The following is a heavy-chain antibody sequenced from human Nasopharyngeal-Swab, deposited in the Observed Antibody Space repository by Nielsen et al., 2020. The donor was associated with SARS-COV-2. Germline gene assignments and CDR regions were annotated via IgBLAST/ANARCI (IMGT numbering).Heavy chain of an antibody. Sequence: ASVKVSCKASGYTFTNYYMHWVRQAPGQGLEWMGIISPSGDATGYAQQFQGRFAMTRDTSTSTVYMELSSLRSEDTAVYYCVRDQGAGVAVAGCLDYWGQGTLVTVSS. D-gene: IGHD6-19*01. J-gene: IGHJ4*02. CDR1: GYTFTNYY. V-gene: IGHV1-46*01. CDR3: VRDQGAGVAVAGCLDY. CDR2: ISPSGDAT.